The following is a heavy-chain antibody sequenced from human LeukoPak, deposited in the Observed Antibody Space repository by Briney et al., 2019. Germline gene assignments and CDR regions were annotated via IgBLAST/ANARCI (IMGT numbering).Heavy chain of an antibody. J-gene: IGHJ4*02. V-gene: IGHV3-23*01. Sequence: GGSLRLSCAASGFTFSSYAMSWVRQAPGKGLEWVSAISGSGGSTYYADSVKGRFTISRDNSKNTLYLQMNSLRAEDTAVYYCAKIVHPLGTRAEDYWGQGTLVTVSS. CDR1: GFTFSSYA. D-gene: IGHD1-26*01. CDR2: ISGSGGST. CDR3: AKIVHPLGTRAEDY.